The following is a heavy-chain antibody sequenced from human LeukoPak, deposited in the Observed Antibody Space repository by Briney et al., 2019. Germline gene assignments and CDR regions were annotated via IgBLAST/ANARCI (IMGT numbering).Heavy chain of an antibody. J-gene: IGHJ4*02. CDR2: ITNDGSST. CDR1: GLTFSSHW. D-gene: IGHD3-16*01. CDR3: ATQQGGDPAY. V-gene: IGHV3-74*01. Sequence: GGSLRLSCAASGLTFSSHWMHWVRQAPGKGLVWVSRITNDGSSTTYADSVKGRFTISRDNAKNMLYLQVNSLRAEDTGVYHCATQQGGDPAYWGQGTLVTVSS.